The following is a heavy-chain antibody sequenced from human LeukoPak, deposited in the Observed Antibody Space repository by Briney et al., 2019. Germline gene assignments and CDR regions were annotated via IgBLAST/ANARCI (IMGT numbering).Heavy chain of an antibody. V-gene: IGHV6-1*01. CDR2: TYYRSKWYS. Sequence: SQTLSLTCAISGDSVSSNSAAWNWIRQSPSRGLEWLGRTYYRSKWYSDYAVSVESRITINPDTSKNQFSLQLNSVTPEDTAVYYCARDLYGAGTTGGTYYYYYMDVWGNGTTVTVSS. J-gene: IGHJ6*03. D-gene: IGHD1-1*01. CDR3: ARDLYGAGTTGGTYYYYYMDV. CDR1: GDSVSSNSAA.